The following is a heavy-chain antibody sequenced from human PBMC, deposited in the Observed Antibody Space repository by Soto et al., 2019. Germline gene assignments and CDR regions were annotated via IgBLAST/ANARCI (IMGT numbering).Heavy chain of an antibody. CDR1: GFSLTTSGVG. V-gene: IGHV2-5*02. CDR3: AHRILRTVFGLVTTTAIYFDF. Sequence: QITLNESGPTVVKPAETLTLTCTFSGFSLTTSGVGVGWIRQSPGKAPEWLALIYWDDDKRYSASLKSRLTSTKDTSKNQVVLTMAGVDPADTATYYCAHRILRTVFGLVTTTAIYFDFWGQGPRSSSPQ. J-gene: IGHJ4*02. CDR2: IYWDDDK. D-gene: IGHD3-3*01.